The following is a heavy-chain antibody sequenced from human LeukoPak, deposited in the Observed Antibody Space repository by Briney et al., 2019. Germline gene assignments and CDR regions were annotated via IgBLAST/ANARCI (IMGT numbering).Heavy chain of an antibody. CDR1: GFTFSSFA. V-gene: IGHV3-23*01. CDR2: ISGSAGST. D-gene: IGHD6-19*01. J-gene: IGHJ4*02. Sequence: GGSLRLSCAASGFTFSSFAMTWVRQAPGKGLEWVSAISGSAGSTYYADSVKGRFTISRDNSKNTLYLQMNSLRDEDTAVYYCATSLPSSSGQLDYWGQGTLVTVSS. CDR3: ATSLPSSSGQLDY.